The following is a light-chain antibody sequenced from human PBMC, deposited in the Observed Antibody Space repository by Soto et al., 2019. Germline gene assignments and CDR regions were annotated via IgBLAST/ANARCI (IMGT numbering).Light chain of an antibody. Sequence: QSALTQPASVSGSPVQSITISCTVTSGDVGGYNYVSWYQQHPGKAPKLMIYDVSNRPSGVSNRFSGSKSGNTASLTISGLQAEDEADYYCSSYTSSSTYVFGTGTKVTVL. CDR2: DVS. V-gene: IGLV2-14*01. CDR3: SSYTSSSTYV. J-gene: IGLJ1*01. CDR1: SGDVGGYNY.